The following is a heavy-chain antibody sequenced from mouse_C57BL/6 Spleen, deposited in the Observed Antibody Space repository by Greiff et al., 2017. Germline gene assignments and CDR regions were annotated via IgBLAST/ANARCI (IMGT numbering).Heavy chain of an antibody. CDR3: TRDPLHAYYAMDY. CDR2: ISSGGDYI. J-gene: IGHJ4*01. Sequence: EVHLVESGEGLVKPGGSLKLSCAASGFTFSSYAMSWVRQTPEKRLEWVAYISSGGDYIYYADTVKGRFTISRDNARNTLYLQMSSLKSEDTAMYYCTRDPLHAYYAMDYWGQGTSVTVSS. V-gene: IGHV5-9-1*02. CDR1: GFTFSSYA.